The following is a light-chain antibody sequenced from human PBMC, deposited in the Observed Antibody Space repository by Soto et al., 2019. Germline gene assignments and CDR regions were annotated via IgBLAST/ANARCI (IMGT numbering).Light chain of an antibody. CDR2: GAS. J-gene: IGKJ1*01. V-gene: IGKV3-20*01. CDR3: QQYGNSLA. Sequence: EIVLTQSPGTLSLSPGERATLSCRASQSVSSSYLAWYQLKPGQAPRLLIYGASSRATGIPDRFSGSGSGTDFTLTISRLEPEDFAVYYCQQYGNSLAFGQGTKVEIK. CDR1: QSVSSSY.